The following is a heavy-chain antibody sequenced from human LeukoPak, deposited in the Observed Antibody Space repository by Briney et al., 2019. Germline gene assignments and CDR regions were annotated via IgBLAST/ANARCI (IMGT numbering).Heavy chain of an antibody. CDR3: ARRRNRFLEWNAFDI. V-gene: IGHV4-34*01. J-gene: IGHJ3*02. CDR1: GGSFSGYY. CDR2: INHSGST. D-gene: IGHD3-3*01. Sequence: SETLSLTCAVYGGSFSGYYWSWIRQPPGKGLEWIGEINHSGSTNYNPSLKSRVTLSVDTSKNQFSLNLRSVTAADTAVYYCARRRNRFLEWNAFDIWGQGTMVTVSS.